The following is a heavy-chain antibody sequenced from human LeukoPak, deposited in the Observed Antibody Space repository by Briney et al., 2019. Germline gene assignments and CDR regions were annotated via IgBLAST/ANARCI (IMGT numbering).Heavy chain of an antibody. CDR3: VRARISAGGAGFDY. V-gene: IGHV3-7*01. CDR1: GFTFSNHW. D-gene: IGHD6-13*01. J-gene: IGHJ4*02. Sequence: QTGGSLILSCAVSGFTFSNHWMSRVRQAPGRGLEWVANVKQDGSEKSSVDSVRGRFTIFRDNAKNSLYLQMNSLRADDTAVYYCVRARISAGGAGFDYRGQGTLVTVSS. CDR2: VKQDGSEK.